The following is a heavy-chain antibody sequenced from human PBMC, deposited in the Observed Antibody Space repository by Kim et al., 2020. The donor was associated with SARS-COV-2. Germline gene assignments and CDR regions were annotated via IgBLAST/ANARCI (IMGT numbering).Heavy chain of an antibody. D-gene: IGHD2-8*01. V-gene: IGHV3-23*01. Sequence: GESLRLSCAPSGFNFNIYAFSWVRQAPGKGLEWLSTIGGGDSDIYYADSVKGRFTISRDNSEKTLYLQMNSLRADDTAIYYCARDAVPYNGQYDWFDPWGQGILVPVSS. J-gene: IGHJ5*02. CDR3: ARDAVPYNGQYDWFDP. CDR1: GFNFNIYA. CDR2: IGGGDSDI.